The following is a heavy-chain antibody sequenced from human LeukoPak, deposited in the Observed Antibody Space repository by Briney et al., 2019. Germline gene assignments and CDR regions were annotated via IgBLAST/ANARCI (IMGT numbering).Heavy chain of an antibody. J-gene: IGHJ4*02. Sequence: SETLSLTCTVSGGSISRYYWSWIRQPPGKALEWSGYIYYSGNTNYNPSLKSRVTISVDTSKNQFSLKLSSVTAADTAVYYCARVKYYYDSSGYYRIYYFDYWGQGTLVTVSS. V-gene: IGHV4-59*01. CDR1: GGSISRYY. CDR2: IYYSGNT. CDR3: ARVKYYYDSSGYYRIYYFDY. D-gene: IGHD3-22*01.